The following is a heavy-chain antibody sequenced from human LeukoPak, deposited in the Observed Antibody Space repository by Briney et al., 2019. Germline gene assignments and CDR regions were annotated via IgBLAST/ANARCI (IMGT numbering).Heavy chain of an antibody. J-gene: IGHJ4*02. D-gene: IGHD6-6*01. CDR1: GGSFCGYY. CDR2: INHSGST. V-gene: IGHV4-34*01. Sequence: PSETLSLTCAVHGGSFCGYYWSWIRQPPGKGLEWIGEINHSGSTNYNPSLKSRVTISVDTSKNQFSLKLSSVTAADTAVYYCARGRLAARPFDYWGQGTLVTVSP. CDR3: ARGRLAARPFDY.